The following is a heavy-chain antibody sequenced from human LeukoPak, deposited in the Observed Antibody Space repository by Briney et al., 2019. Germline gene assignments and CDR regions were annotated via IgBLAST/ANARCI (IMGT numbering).Heavy chain of an antibody. CDR1: GFTVSSNY. D-gene: IGHD3-22*01. J-gene: IGHJ4*02. Sequence: PGGSLRLSCAASGFTVSSNYMSWVRQAPGKGLEWVSVIYSGGSTYYADSVKGRFTISRHNSKNTLYLQMNSLRAEDTAVYYCARTPVEYYDSSGYLVPDYWGQGTLVTVSS. CDR3: ARTPVEYYDSSGYLVPDY. CDR2: IYSGGST. V-gene: IGHV3-53*04.